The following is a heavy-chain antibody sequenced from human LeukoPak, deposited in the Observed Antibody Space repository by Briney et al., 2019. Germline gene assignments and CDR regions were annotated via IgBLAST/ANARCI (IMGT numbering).Heavy chain of an antibody. V-gene: IGHV4-31*03. CDR3: TREGYMDV. CDR2: SYSSGST. J-gene: IGHJ6*03. CDR1: GGSISSGGYY. Sequence: PSETLSLTCTVSGGSISSGGYYWSWIRQHPGKGLEWIGYSYSSGSTYYNPSLKSRVTISVDTSENQFSLEVSSVTAADTAVYYCTREGYMDVWGKGTTVTVSS.